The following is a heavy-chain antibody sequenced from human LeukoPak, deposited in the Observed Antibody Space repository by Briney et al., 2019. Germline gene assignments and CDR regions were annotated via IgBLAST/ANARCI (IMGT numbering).Heavy chain of an antibody. CDR2: IGISSSTI. CDR1: GFTFTSYS. D-gene: IGHD7-27*01. J-gene: IGHJ4*02. Sequence: GGSLRPSCAASGFTFTSYSMNWVRQAPGKGLEWVSYIGISSSTIYYADSVKGRFTISRDNAKNSLYLQMNSLRDEDTAVYYCARDLNWGFDYWGQGALVTVSS. CDR3: ARDLNWGFDY. V-gene: IGHV3-48*02.